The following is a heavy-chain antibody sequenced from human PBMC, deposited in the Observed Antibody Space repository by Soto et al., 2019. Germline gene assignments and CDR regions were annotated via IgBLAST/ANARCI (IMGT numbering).Heavy chain of an antibody. Sequence: SCVASGFTFDNYAMNWVRQAPGRGLEWVSNIGGRGGNTVYADSMRGRFTISRDNSKNTVYLEMHNLRVEDSATYYCAKPSAYGDFAGSFDSWGQGTLVTVSS. CDR1: GFTFDNYA. V-gene: IGHV3-23*01. J-gene: IGHJ4*02. CDR3: AKPSAYGDFAGSFDS. CDR2: IGGRGGNT. D-gene: IGHD4-17*01.